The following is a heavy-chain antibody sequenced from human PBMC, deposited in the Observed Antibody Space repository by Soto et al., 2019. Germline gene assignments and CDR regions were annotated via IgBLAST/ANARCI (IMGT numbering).Heavy chain of an antibody. Sequence: SETLSLTCTVSGGSISSSSYYWGWIRQPPGKGLEWIGSIYYSGSTYYNPSLKSRVTISVDTSKNQFSLKLSSVTAADTAVYYCPSSIDGYNFFDYSGQGTLVTVSS. CDR3: PSSIDGYNFFDY. CDR2: IYYSGST. D-gene: IGHD5-12*01. V-gene: IGHV4-39*01. J-gene: IGHJ4*02. CDR1: GGSISSSSYY.